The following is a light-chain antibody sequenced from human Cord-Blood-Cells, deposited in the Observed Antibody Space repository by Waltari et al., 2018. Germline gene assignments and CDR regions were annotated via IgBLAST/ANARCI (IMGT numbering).Light chain of an antibody. CDR2: DDS. J-gene: IGLJ2*01. Sequence: QSALTQPRPVSGSPGQSVTISCTGTSSDVGGYNYFSWYQQHPGKAPKLIIYDDSQRPSGAPVRFSGSKSGNTASLTISGLQAEDEADYYCCSYAGSYTVVFGGGTKLTDL. CDR3: CSYAGSYTVV. CDR1: SSDVGGYNY. V-gene: IGLV2-11*01.